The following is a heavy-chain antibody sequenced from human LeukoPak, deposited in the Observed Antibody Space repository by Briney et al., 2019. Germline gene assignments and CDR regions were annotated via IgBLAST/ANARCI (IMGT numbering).Heavy chain of an antibody. Sequence: SETLSLTCTVSGGSTSNGGYYWSWIRQHPGKGLEWIGYIYYSGSTYYNPSLKSRVTISVDTSKNQFSLKLSSVTAADTAVYYCASFRISRGYFDYWGQGTLVTVSS. D-gene: IGHD3-10*01. CDR2: IYYSGST. CDR1: GGSTSNGGYY. CDR3: ASFRISRGYFDY. V-gene: IGHV4-31*03. J-gene: IGHJ4*02.